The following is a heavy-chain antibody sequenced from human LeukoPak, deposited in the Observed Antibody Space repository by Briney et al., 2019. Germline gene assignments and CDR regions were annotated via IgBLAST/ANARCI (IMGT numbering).Heavy chain of an antibody. CDR2: ISGSGGST. CDR3: ARVGSEEGYYFDH. J-gene: IGHJ4*02. Sequence: PGGSLRLSCAASGFTFSSYAMSWVRQAPGKGLEWVSAISGSGGSTYYADSVKGRFTISRDNSKNTLYLQMNSLRAEDTAVYYCARVGSEEGYYFDHWGQGTLVTVSS. V-gene: IGHV3-23*01. CDR1: GFTFSSYA. D-gene: IGHD2-15*01.